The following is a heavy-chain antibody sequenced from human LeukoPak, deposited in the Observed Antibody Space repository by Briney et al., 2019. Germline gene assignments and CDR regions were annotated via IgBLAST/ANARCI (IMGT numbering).Heavy chain of an antibody. V-gene: IGHV3-48*03. D-gene: IGHD3-9*01. CDR2: ISSSGSTI. CDR3: ARVSRVGRYFDWSRGGSGAFDI. J-gene: IGHJ3*02. Sequence: GGSLRLSCAASGFTFSSYEMNWVRQAPGKGLEWVSYISSSGSTIYYADSVKGRFTISRDNAKNSLYLQMNSLRAEDTALSYCARVSRVGRYFDWSRGGSGAFDIWGQGTMVTVSS. CDR1: GFTFSSYE.